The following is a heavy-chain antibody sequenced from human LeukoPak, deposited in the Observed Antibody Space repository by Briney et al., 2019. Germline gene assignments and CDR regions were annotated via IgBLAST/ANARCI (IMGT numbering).Heavy chain of an antibody. CDR2: IWYDGSNK. D-gene: IGHD3-22*01. CDR3: ARDIYDSSPPINAFDI. CDR1: GFTFSSYA. J-gene: IGHJ3*02. Sequence: GGSLRLSCAASGFTFSSYAMHWVRQAPGKGLEWVAVIWYDGSNKYYADSVKGRFTISRDNSKNTLYLQMNSLRAEDTAVYYCARDIYDSSPPINAFDIWGQGTMVTVSS. V-gene: IGHV3-33*08.